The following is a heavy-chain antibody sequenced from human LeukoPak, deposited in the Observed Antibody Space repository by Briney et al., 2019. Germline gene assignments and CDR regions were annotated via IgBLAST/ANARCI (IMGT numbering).Heavy chain of an antibody. Sequence: GGSLRLSCAASGFTFSSYAMSWVRQAPGKGLEWVSAISGSGGSTYYADSVKGRFTISRDNSKNTLYLQMNSLRAEDTAVYYCAEDWYITGTTLLFDYWGQGTLVTVSS. D-gene: IGHD1-20*01. J-gene: IGHJ4*02. CDR2: ISGSGGST. CDR1: GFTFSSYA. V-gene: IGHV3-23*01. CDR3: AEDWYITGTTLLFDY.